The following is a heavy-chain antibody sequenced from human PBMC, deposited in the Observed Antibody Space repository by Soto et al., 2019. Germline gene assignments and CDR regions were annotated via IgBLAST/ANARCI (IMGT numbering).Heavy chain of an antibody. CDR3: ARLKDSGDAIDY. CDR1: GYTFTSYA. V-gene: IGHV1-18*01. J-gene: IGHJ4*02. CDR2: ISAYNGKT. Sequence: GASVKVSCKASGYTFTSYAISWVRHAPGQGLEWMGWISAYNGKTYYEQKFQGRVTMTTDTSTTTAYMELRSLRSDDTALYYCARLKDSGDAIDYWGQGTLGTVSS. D-gene: IGHD5-12*01.